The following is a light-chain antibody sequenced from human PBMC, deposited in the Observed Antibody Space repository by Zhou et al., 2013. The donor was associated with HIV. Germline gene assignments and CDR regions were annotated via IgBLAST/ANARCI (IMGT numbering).Light chain of an antibody. CDR3: QQYYNGWT. CDR1: QSVSRD. Sequence: ERVMTQSPATLSVSPGERVNLSCRASQSVSRDLAWYQQKPGQAPTLLIYGASTRATGIPARFSGSGSGTEFTLTISSLQSEDFAVYYCQQYYNGWTFGQGTRVEIK. CDR2: GAS. V-gene: IGKV3-15*01. J-gene: IGKJ1*01.